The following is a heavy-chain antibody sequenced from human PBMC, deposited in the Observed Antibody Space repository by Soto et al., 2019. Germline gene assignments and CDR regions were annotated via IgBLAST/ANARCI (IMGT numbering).Heavy chain of an antibody. CDR2: IYHSGST. CDR3: VRGIDDILTGTYYYYGMDV. V-gene: IGHV4-38-2*01. CDR1: GYSISSGYY. J-gene: IGHJ6*02. D-gene: IGHD3-9*01. Sequence: KPSETLSLTCAVSGYSISSGYYWGWIRQPPGKGLEWIGSIYHSGSTYYNPSLKSRVAISVDTSKNQFSLKLSSVTAADTAVYYCVRGIDDILTGTYYYYGMDVWGQGTKVTVSS.